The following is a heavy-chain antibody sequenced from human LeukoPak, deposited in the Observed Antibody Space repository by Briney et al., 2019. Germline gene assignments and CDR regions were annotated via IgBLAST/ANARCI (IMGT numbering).Heavy chain of an antibody. Sequence: SETLSLTCTVSGGSISSYYWSWIRQPPGKGLEWIGYINYSGSTNYNPSLKSRVTMSVDTSKNQFSLKLSSVTAADTAVYYCASILNGYSSGLNWFDPWGQGTLVTVSS. J-gene: IGHJ5*02. CDR2: INYSGST. CDR3: ASILNGYSSGLNWFDP. CDR1: GGSISSYY. D-gene: IGHD6-19*01. V-gene: IGHV4-59*12.